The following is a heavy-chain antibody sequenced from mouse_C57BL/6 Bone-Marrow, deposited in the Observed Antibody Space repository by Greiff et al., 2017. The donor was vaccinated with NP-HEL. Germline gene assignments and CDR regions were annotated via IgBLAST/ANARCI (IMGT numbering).Heavy chain of an antibody. J-gene: IGHJ3*01. CDR1: GFTFSDYY. CDR2: ISNGGGST. CDR3: ARRNYYGSLVFAY. V-gene: IGHV5-12*01. Sequence: EVNVVESGGGLVQPGGSLKLSCAASGFTFSDYYMYWVRQTPEKRLEWVAYISNGGGSTYYPDTVKGRFTISRDNAKNTLYLQMSRLKSEDTAMYYCARRNYYGSLVFAYWGQGTLVTVSA. D-gene: IGHD1-1*01.